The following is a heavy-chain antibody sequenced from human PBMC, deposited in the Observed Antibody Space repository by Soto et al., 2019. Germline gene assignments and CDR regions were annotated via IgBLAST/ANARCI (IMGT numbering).Heavy chain of an antibody. V-gene: IGHV3-33*01. Sequence: QVQLVESGGGVVQPGRSLRLSCAASGFTFSSYGMHWVRQAPGKGLEWVAVIWYDGSNTYYADSVKGRFTISRDNSKNTLYLQMNSLRAEDTAVYYCVILGTIDYWGQGTLVAVAS. J-gene: IGHJ4*02. CDR2: IWYDGSNT. CDR1: GFTFSSYG. D-gene: IGHD2-8*01. CDR3: VILGTIDY.